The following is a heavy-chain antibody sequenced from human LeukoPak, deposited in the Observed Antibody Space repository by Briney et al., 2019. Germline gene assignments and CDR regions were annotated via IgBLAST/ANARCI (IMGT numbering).Heavy chain of an antibody. J-gene: IGHJ5*02. D-gene: IGHD2-2*01. CDR2: ISGSGGST. V-gene: IGHV3-23*01. CDR3: ARDTRLGYCRSTSCYASWFDP. Sequence: PGGSLRLSCAASGFNFKDYAMSWVRQAPGKGLEWVSAISGSGGSTFFADSVKGRFTISRDNSKNTLYLQMNSLRAEDTAVYYCARDTRLGYCRSTSCYASWFDPWGQGTLVTVSS. CDR1: GFNFKDYA.